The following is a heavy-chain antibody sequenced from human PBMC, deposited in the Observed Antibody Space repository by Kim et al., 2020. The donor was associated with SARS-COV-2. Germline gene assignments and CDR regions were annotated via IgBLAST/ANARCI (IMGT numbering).Heavy chain of an antibody. V-gene: IGHV4-34*01. J-gene: IGHJ6*02. Sequence: SETLSLTCAVYGGSFSGYYWSWIRQPPGKGLEWIGEINHSGSTNYNPSLKSRVTISVDTSKNQFSLKLSSVTAADTAVNYCARASLRYFDWLLSPHYYYGMDVWGQGTTVTVSS. CDR3: ARASLRYFDWLLSPHYYYGMDV. D-gene: IGHD3-9*01. CDR2: INHSGST. CDR1: GGSFSGYY.